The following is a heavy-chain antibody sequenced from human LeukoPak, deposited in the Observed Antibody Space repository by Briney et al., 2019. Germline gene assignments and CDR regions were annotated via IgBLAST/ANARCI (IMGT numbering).Heavy chain of an antibody. J-gene: IGHJ4*02. CDR3: ARDGDDSSGYYSL. CDR2: IIPIFGTA. Sequence: ASVKVSCKASGGTFSSYAISWVRQAPGQGLEWMGGIIPIFGTANYTQKFQGRVTITADESTSTAYMELSSLGSEDTAVYYCARDGDDSSGYYSLWGQGTLVTVSS. D-gene: IGHD3-22*01. CDR1: GGTFSSYA. V-gene: IGHV1-69*13.